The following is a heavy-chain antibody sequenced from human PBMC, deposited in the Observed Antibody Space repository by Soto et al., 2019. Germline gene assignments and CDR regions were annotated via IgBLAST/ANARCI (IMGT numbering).Heavy chain of an antibody. CDR2: IYYSGST. J-gene: IGHJ4*02. CDR3: ARLGYCSSTSCYVLILDY. D-gene: IGHD2-2*01. CDR1: GGSIGGFC. Sequence: SEPLSLTWTVLGGSIGGFCWRCIRQPPGKGLEWIGYIYYSGSTNYNPSLKSRVTISVDTSKNQFSLKLSSVTAADTAVYYCARLGYCSSTSCYVLILDYWGQGTLVTVPQ. V-gene: IGHV4-59*01.